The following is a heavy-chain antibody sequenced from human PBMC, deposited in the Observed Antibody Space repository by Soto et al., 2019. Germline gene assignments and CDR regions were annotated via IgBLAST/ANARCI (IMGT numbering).Heavy chain of an antibody. V-gene: IGHV4-31*04. CDR1: GVSIKSGGYY. Sequence: QVRLQESGPGTLKPSQTLSLTCSVSGVSIKSGGYYWTWIRQVPGKGLEWIGDIYYTGSTYYHPSLKTRVTLSMDTSKNQFSLNLGSVTAADTAVFYCATQPRYDSSGYFYYWGQGTQVTVSS. CDR3: ATQPRYDSSGYFYY. CDR2: IYYTGST. J-gene: IGHJ4*02. D-gene: IGHD3-22*01.